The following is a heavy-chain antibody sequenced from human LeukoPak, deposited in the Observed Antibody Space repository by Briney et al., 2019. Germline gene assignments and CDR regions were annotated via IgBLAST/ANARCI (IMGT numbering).Heavy chain of an antibody. CDR2: ISGSGNTV. CDR3: ARHLAIYDSSGYYYERGRYYFDF. D-gene: IGHD3-22*01. J-gene: IGHJ4*02. CDR1: GFTFSSYS. V-gene: IGHV3-48*02. Sequence: GGSLRLSCAASGFTFSSYSMNWVRQAPGKGLEWVSYISGSGNTVYYADSVKGRFTISRDNAKNSLYLQMDSLRDEDTAVYYCARHLAIYDSSGYYYERGRYYFDFWGQGALVTVSS.